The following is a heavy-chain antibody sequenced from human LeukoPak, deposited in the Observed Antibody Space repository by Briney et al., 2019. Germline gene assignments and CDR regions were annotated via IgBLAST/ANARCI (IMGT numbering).Heavy chain of an antibody. V-gene: IGHV3-69-1*01. CDR2: ITDSGNT. J-gene: IGHJ4*02. CDR1: GFTFSNYG. D-gene: IGHD1-26*01. Sequence: GGSLRLSCAASGFTFSNYGMSWVRQAQGKGLEWVSAITDSGNTFYADSVKGRFTISRDNAKNSLYLQMNSLRAEDTAVYYCARGLYGSPGDYWGQGTLVTVSS. CDR3: ARGLYGSPGDY.